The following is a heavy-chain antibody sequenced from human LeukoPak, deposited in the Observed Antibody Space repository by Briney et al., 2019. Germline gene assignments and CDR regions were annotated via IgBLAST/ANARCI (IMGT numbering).Heavy chain of an antibody. Sequence: GGSLRLSCAASGFTFSTYWMSWVRQAPGKGLEWVANIRQDGSEKYYVDSVKGRFTISRDNAKNSLYLQMNSLRAEDTAVYYCGSRSYGWYLGLWGRGTLVTVSS. CDR2: IRQDGSEK. V-gene: IGHV3-7*03. CDR3: GSRSYGWYLGL. J-gene: IGHJ2*01. CDR1: GFTFSTYW. D-gene: IGHD1-26*01.